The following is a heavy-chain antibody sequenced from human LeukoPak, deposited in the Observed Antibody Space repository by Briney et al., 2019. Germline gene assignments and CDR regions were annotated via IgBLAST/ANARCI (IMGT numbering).Heavy chain of an antibody. CDR1: GFTFSNAW. CDR2: IQRKTDGGTK. D-gene: IGHD4-17*01. V-gene: IGHV3-15*01. J-gene: IGHJ4*02. CDR3: TTATVPPS. Sequence: PGGSLRLSCTASGFTFSNAWMNWVRQAPGKGLEWVGRIQRKTDGGTKEYAAPVKGRLTISRDDSKNTVYLQMNTLTTEDTAVYYCTTATVPPSWGQGTLVTVSS.